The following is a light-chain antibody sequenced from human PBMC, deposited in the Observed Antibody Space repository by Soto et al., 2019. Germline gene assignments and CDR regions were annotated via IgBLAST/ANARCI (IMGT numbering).Light chain of an antibody. V-gene: IGKV3-11*01. J-gene: IGKJ5*01. CDR1: QSVTKS. CDR2: GAS. CDR3: QQAYSFPIT. Sequence: EIVLTQSPGSLSLSPGERATLSCRASQSVTKSLAWYQQKPGQAPRLLIYGASSRATGIPDRFSGSGSGTDFTLSINSLQPEDFATYYCQQAYSFPITFGQGTRLEI.